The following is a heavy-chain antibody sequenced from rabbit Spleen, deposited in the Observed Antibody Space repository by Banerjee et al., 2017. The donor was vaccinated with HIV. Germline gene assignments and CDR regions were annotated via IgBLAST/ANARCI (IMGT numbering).Heavy chain of an antibody. CDR3: AREVLYAAYAGFGDATIYYFDL. D-gene: IGHD6-1*01. J-gene: IGHJ4*01. CDR1: GFSFSSGYD. CDR2: IDAGSSGRT. V-gene: IGHV1S40*01. Sequence: QSLEESGGGLVKPGASLTLTCKASGFSFSSGYDMCWVRQAPGKGLEWIACIDAGSSGRTYYSTWAKDRFTISKTSSTTVTLQMTSLTAADTATYFCAREVLYAAYAGFGDATIYYFDLWGQGTLVTVS.